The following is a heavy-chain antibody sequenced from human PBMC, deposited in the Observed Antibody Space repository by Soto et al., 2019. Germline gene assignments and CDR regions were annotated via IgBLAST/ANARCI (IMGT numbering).Heavy chain of an antibody. CDR2: IWYDGSHK. V-gene: IGHV3-33*01. D-gene: IGHD5-12*01. CDR1: GFTFSSYG. CDR3: ARYIWLRHRGLDY. Sequence: QVQLVESGGGVVQPGRSLRLSCAASGFTFSSYGMHWVRQAPGKGLEWLAVIWYDGSHKYYADSVKGRFTISRDNSKNTLYLQMNSLRAEDTALDYCARYIWLRHRGLDYWGQGTLVTVSS. J-gene: IGHJ4*02.